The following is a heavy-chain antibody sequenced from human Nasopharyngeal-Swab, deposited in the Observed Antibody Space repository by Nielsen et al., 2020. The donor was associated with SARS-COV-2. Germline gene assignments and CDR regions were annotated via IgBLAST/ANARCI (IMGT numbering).Heavy chain of an antibody. CDR1: GITFNRKN. CDR2: ISSRSGYV. Sequence: GESLKISCVGSGITFNRKNMHWVRQAPGKGLEWPSSISSRSGYVHYANSLEGRAIISRDNDKNSLYLHINSLRAEDTAVYYCARDRGLLSDYEGDYFNGMDLWGQGTTVTVSS. J-gene: IGHJ6*02. D-gene: IGHD5-12*01. CDR3: ARDRGLLSDYEGDYFNGMDL. V-gene: IGHV3-21*01.